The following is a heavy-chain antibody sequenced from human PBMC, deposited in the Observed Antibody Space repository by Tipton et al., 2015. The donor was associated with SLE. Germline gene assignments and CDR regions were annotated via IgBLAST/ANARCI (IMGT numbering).Heavy chain of an antibody. CDR2: IYPSGST. D-gene: IGHD3-10*01. CDR3: ARDRGGVGELDF. Sequence: TLSLTCTVSGGSISNENYYWSWIRQPAGKGLECIGRIYPSGSTTYNPSLQSRVTISRDPSKNQFSLKLTSVTAADTAVYYCARDRGGVGELDFWGQGSLVTVSS. J-gene: IGHJ4*02. CDR1: GGSISNENYY. V-gene: IGHV4-61*02.